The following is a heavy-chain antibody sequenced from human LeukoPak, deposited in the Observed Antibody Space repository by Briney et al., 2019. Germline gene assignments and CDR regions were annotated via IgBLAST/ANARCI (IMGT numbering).Heavy chain of an antibody. J-gene: IGHJ4*02. CDR1: GFTFNSYA. CDR2: ISGSGDST. CDR3: AKDPYYDFWSAFDY. D-gene: IGHD3-3*01. V-gene: IGHV3-23*01. Sequence: PGGSLRLSCAASGFTFNSYAMSWVRQAPGTGLEWVSAISGSGDSTYYADSVKGRFTISRDNSKNTLYLQMNSLRAEDTAVYYCAKDPYYDFWSAFDYWGQGTLVTVSS.